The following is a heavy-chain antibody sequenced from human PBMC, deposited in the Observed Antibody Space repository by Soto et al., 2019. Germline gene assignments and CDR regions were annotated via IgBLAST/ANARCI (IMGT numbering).Heavy chain of an antibody. CDR3: TTLTLKYYYGMDV. D-gene: IGHD3-9*01. CDR2: IKSKTDGGTT. Sequence: EVQLVESGGGLVKPGGSLRLSCAASGFTFSNAWMNWVRQAPGKGLEWVGRIKSKTDGGTTDYAAPVKGRFTISRDDSQNTLNLQMNSLKTEDTAGYYCTTLTLKYYYGMDVWGQGTTVTVSS. V-gene: IGHV3-15*07. CDR1: GFTFSNAW. J-gene: IGHJ6*02.